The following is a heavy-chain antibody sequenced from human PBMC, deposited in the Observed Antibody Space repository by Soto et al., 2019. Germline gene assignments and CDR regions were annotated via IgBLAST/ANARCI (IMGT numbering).Heavy chain of an antibody. CDR3: ARVIADYGGFDY. CDR1: GFTFSSYS. CDR2: ISSSSSYI. V-gene: IGHV3-21*01. Sequence: GGSLRLSCAASGFTFSSYSMNWVRQAPGKGLEWVSSISSSSSYIYYADSVKGRFTISRDNAKNSLYLQMNSLRAEDTAVYYCARVIADYGGFDYWGQGTLVTVSS. J-gene: IGHJ4*02. D-gene: IGHD4-17*01.